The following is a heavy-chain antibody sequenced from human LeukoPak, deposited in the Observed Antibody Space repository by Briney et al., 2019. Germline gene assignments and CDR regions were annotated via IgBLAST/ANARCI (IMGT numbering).Heavy chain of an antibody. CDR1: GYTFTSYG. D-gene: IGHD1-26*01. CDR3: ARVQWEPNYGMDV. V-gene: IGHV1-18*01. Sequence: GASVKVSCKASGYTFTSYGISWVRQAPGQGLEWMGWISAYNGNTNYAQKLQGRVTITRDTSASTAYMELSSLRSEDTAVYYCARVQWEPNYGMDVWGQGTTVIVSS. J-gene: IGHJ6*02. CDR2: ISAYNGNT.